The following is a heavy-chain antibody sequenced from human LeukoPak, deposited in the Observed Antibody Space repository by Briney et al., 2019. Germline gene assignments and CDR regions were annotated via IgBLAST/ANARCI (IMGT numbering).Heavy chain of an antibody. CDR3: AREIGIAAAGTGWFDP. CDR1: GFTFSSYT. J-gene: IGHJ5*02. CDR2: IYYSGST. D-gene: IGHD6-13*01. V-gene: IGHV4-39*07. Sequence: GSLRLSCAASGFTFSSYTMNWIRQPPGKGLEWIGSIYYSGSTYYNPSLKSRVTISVDTSKNQFSLKLSSVTAADTAVYYCAREIGIAAAGTGWFDPWGQGTLVTVSS.